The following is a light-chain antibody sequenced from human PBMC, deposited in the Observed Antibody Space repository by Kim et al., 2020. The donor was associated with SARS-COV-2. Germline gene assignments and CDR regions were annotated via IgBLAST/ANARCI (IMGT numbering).Light chain of an antibody. CDR3: CSYAGSYTV. J-gene: IGLJ2*01. CDR2: DVS. V-gene: IGLV2-11*03. Sequence: PGQSVTISCTGTSNDVGGYNYVSWYQQHPGKAPKLMIYDVSNRPSGVPDRFSGSKSGNTASLTISGLQPEDGADYYCCSYAGSYTVFGGGTQLTVL. CDR1: SNDVGGYNY.